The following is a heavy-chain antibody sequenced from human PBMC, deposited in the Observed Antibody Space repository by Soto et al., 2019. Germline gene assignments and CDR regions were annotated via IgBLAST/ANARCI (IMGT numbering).Heavy chain of an antibody. CDR1: GFTFNNYC. D-gene: IGHD6-13*01. Sequence: QVQLVESGGGVVQPGRSLRLACAASGFTFNNYCMHWVRQAPGKGLEWVAVIWNDGNGYYYANSVKGRFSISRDNSKNTVYLQMSSLRAEDTAVYYCARRQISPPTRGAASARGGMDVWGQGTTVTVSS. V-gene: IGHV3-33*01. CDR2: IWNDGNGY. CDR3: ARRQISPPTRGAASARGGMDV. J-gene: IGHJ6*02.